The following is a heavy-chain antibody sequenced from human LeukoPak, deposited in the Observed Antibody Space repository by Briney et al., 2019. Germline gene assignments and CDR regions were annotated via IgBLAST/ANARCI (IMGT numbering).Heavy chain of an antibody. CDR1: GYTFSNYG. CDR3: ARLVDDSSGTYWFYFDC. D-gene: IGHD3-22*01. Sequence: ASVKVSCKASGYTFSNYGINWVRQAPGQGLEWMGWISAYNGNTNYAQKVQGRVTMTIDISTTTGYMELRSLRSDDTAVYYCARLVDDSSGTYWFYFDCWGQGTLVTVSS. CDR2: ISAYNGNT. J-gene: IGHJ4*02. V-gene: IGHV1-18*01.